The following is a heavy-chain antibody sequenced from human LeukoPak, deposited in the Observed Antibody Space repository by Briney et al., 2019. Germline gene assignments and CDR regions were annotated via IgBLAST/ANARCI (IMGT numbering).Heavy chain of an antibody. Sequence: SETLSLTCAVYGGSFSGYYWSWIRQPPGKGLEWIGYIYYSGSTNYNPSLKSRVTISVDTSKNQFSLKLSSVTAADTAVYYCARAPYYYDSSGPGSFDYWGQGTLVTVSS. CDR2: IYYSGST. D-gene: IGHD3-22*01. CDR3: ARAPYYYDSSGPGSFDY. J-gene: IGHJ4*02. CDR1: GGSFSGYY. V-gene: IGHV4-59*01.